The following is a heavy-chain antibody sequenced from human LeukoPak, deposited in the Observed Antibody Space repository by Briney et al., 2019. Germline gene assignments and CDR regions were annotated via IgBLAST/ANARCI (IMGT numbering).Heavy chain of an antibody. CDR1: GFTFSSYS. Sequence: GGSLRLSCAASGFTFSSYSMNWVRQAPGKGLEWVSSISSSSSYIYYADSVKGRFTISRDNAKNSLYLQMNSLRAEDTAVYYCARTGQQLVGDNSFDPWGQGTLVTVSS. CDR3: ARTGQQLVGDNSFDP. V-gene: IGHV3-21*01. CDR2: ISSSSSYI. D-gene: IGHD6-13*01. J-gene: IGHJ5*02.